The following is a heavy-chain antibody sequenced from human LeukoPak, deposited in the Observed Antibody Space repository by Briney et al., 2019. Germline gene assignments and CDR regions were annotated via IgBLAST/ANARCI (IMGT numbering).Heavy chain of an antibody. J-gene: IGHJ6*01. CDR2: IIPIFGTA. CDR3: ARENREYGMDV. Sequence: GASVKVSCKASGGTFSSYAISWVRQAPGQGLEWMGGIIPIFGTANYAQKFQGRVTMTRDTSTSTVYMELSSLRSEDTAVYYCARENREYGMDVWGQGTTVTVSS. D-gene: IGHD1-26*01. CDR1: GGTFSSYA. V-gene: IGHV1-69*05.